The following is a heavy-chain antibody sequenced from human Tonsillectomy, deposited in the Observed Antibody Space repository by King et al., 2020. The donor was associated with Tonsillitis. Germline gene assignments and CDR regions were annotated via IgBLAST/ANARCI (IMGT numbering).Heavy chain of an antibody. CDR1: GHSFTSNW. CDR2: INPGDSVT. V-gene: IGHV5-51*01. J-gene: IGHJ6*02. Sequence: QLVQSGAEVKKPGKPLKIYCKVSGHSFTSNWIGWVPQLPGKGLEWRGIINPGDSVTRYSPSFQGRVSIPAYKSISTAYLQCNILKASDTAMYYCASAPSDVRYYGMDVWGQGTTVTVSS. CDR3: ASAPSDVRYYGMDV.